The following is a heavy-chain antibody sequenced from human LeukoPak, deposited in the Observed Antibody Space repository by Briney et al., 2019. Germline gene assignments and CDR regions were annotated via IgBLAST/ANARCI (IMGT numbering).Heavy chain of an antibody. V-gene: IGHV1-18*01. J-gene: IGHJ4*02. CDR1: GYTFTSYG. Sequence: ASVKVSCKASGYTFTSYGISWVRQAPGQGLEWMGWISAYNGNTNYAQKLQCRVTMTTDTSTSTAYRELRSLRSDDTAVYYCARDIVGATGDYWGQGTLVTVSS. D-gene: IGHD1-26*01. CDR2: ISAYNGNT. CDR3: ARDIVGATGDY.